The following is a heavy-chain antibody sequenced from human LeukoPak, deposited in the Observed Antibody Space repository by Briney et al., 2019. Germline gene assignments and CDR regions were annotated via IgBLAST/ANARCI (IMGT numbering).Heavy chain of an antibody. J-gene: IGHJ4*02. D-gene: IGHD2-2*01. V-gene: IGHV3-30*02. CDR2: IRYDGSNK. CDR1: GFTFSSYG. CDR3: AKGDVGYCSSTSCQLFDY. Sequence: GGSLRLSCAASGFTFSSYGMHWVRQAPGKGLEWVAFIRYDGSNKHYADSVKGRFTISRDNSKNTLYLQMNSLRAEDTAVYYCAKGDVGYCSSTSCQLFDYWGQGTLVTVSS.